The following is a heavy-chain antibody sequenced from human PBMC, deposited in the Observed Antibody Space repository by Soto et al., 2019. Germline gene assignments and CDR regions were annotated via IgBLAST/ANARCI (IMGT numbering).Heavy chain of an antibody. CDR3: ARGTNVRGYYYYCMDV. Sequence: ASVKVSCKASGYTFTSYAMHWVRQAPGQRLEWMGWINAGNGNTKYSQKFQGRVTITRDTSASTAYMELSSLRSEDTAVYYCARGTNVRGYYYYCMDVWGQGITVTVS. D-gene: IGHD1-1*01. CDR2: INAGNGNT. J-gene: IGHJ6*02. V-gene: IGHV1-3*01. CDR1: GYTFTSYA.